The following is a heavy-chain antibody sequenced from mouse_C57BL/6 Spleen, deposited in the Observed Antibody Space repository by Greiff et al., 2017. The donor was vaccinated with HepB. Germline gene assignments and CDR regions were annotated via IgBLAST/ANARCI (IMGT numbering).Heavy chain of an antibody. J-gene: IGHJ4*01. CDR3: AKNHDYDHAMDY. D-gene: IGHD2-4*01. CDR1: GFSLTSYG. V-gene: IGHV2-4*01. CDR2: IWSGGST. Sequence: QVHVKQSGPGLVQPSQSLSITCTVSGFSLTSYGVHWVRQPPGKGLEWLGVIWSGGSTDYTAAFISRLSISKDNSKSQVFFKMNSLQADDTAIYYCAKNHDYDHAMDYWGQGTSVTVSS.